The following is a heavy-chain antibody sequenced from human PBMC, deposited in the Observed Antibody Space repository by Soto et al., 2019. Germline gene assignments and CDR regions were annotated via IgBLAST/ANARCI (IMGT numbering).Heavy chain of an antibody. D-gene: IGHD6-13*01. J-gene: IGHJ4*02. V-gene: IGHV3-30*18. CDR2: IASDGKDK. CDR1: GFTFSNYG. Sequence: PGGSLRLSCAASGFTFSNYGIHWVRQAPGKGLEWVAVIASDGKDKKYADSVKGRFTISRDNSKNTLYLQMNSLRAEDTAVYYCAKDGDIEAAGYFFEYWGQGTLATLSS. CDR3: AKDGDIEAAGYFFEY.